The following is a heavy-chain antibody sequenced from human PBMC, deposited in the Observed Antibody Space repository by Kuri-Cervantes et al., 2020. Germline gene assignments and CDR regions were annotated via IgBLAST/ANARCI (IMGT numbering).Heavy chain of an antibody. CDR3: ARDGRYSSGWYLDY. J-gene: IGHJ4*02. V-gene: IGHV3-7*01. Sequence: GESLKISCAASGFTFSSYWMSWVRQAPGKGLEWVANIKQDGGEKYYVDSVKGRFTISRDNAKNSLYLQMNSLRAEDTAVYYCARDGRYSSGWYLDYWGQGTLVTVSS. CDR2: IKQDGGEK. CDR1: GFTFSSYW. D-gene: IGHD6-19*01.